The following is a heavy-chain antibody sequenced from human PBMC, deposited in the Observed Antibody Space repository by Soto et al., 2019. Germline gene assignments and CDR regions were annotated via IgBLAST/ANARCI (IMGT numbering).Heavy chain of an antibody. J-gene: IGHJ4*02. D-gene: IGHD3-16*01. Sequence: GSLRLSCAASGFTFSSYSMNWVRQAPGKGLEWVSSISSSSSYIYYADSVKGRFTISRDNAKNSLYLQMNSLRAEDTAVYYCARDLFGAARPIDYWGQGTLVTVSS. CDR1: GFTFSSYS. CDR2: ISSSSSYI. CDR3: ARDLFGAARPIDY. V-gene: IGHV3-21*01.